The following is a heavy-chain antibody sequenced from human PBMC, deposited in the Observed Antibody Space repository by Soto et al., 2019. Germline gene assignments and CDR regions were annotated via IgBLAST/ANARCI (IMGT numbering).Heavy chain of an antibody. V-gene: IGHV1-69*02. J-gene: IGHJ4*02. CDR1: GDTFTFYS. Sequence: QVQLVQSGAEVKKPGSSVRVSCKASGDTFTFYSINWVRQAPGLGLEWVGRINPILSMSNYAPRFQGRVTMTADKSTSTAYMELSSLRSEDTAMYYCASTYGSGYRAFDYWGQGALVTVSS. CDR3: ASTYGSGYRAFDY. CDR2: INPILSMS. D-gene: IGHD3-10*01.